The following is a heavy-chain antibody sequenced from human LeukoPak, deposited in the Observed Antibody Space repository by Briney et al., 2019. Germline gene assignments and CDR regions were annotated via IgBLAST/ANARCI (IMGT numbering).Heavy chain of an antibody. CDR3: ARDMRGWRLAAAGPAIRGFFQH. V-gene: IGHV3-30-3*01. J-gene: IGHJ1*01. CDR1: GFTFSSYA. D-gene: IGHD6-13*01. CDR2: ISYDGSNK. Sequence: PGGSLRLSCAASGFTFSSYAMHWVRQAPGKGLEWVAVISYDGSNKYYADSVKGRFTISRDNFKNTLYLQMNSLRAEDTAVYCCARDMRGWRLAAAGPAIRGFFQHWGQGTLVTVSS.